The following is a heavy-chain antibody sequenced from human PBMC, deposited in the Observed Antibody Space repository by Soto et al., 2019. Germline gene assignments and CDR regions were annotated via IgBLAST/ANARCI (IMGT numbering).Heavy chain of an antibody. CDR2: ISTYNVNT. Sequence: QVQLVQSGPEVKKPGASVKVSCKTYGYTFPKFGVTWVRQAPGQGLEWMGWISTYNVNTNYAQKFQCRVTMTTDTSTTTAYIKLRNLRSNDTAVYYCASVEDYYGSVSQYLTGRPSDYWGQGTLVTDYS. V-gene: IGHV1-18*01. CDR3: ASVEDYYGSVSQYLTGRPSDY. CDR1: GYTFPKFG. D-gene: IGHD3-10*01. J-gene: IGHJ4*02.